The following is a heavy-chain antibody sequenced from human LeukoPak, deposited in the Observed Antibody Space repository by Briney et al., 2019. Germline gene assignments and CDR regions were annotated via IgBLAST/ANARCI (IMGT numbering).Heavy chain of an antibody. Sequence: GRSLRLSCAASGFTFSSYAMHWVRQAPGKGLEWVAVISYDGSSKYYADSVKGRFTISRDNSKNTLYLQMNSLRAEDTAVYYCARWDTAIIDYWGQGTLVTVSS. V-gene: IGHV3-30-3*01. CDR1: GFTFSSYA. D-gene: IGHD5-18*01. CDR3: ARWDTAIIDY. CDR2: ISYDGSSK. J-gene: IGHJ4*02.